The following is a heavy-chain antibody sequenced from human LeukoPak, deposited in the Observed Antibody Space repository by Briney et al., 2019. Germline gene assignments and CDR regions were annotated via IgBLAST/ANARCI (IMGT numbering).Heavy chain of an antibody. Sequence: GGSLRLSCAASGFTFAYYSMNWVRQAPGKGLEWVSSISGDSTYIYNAGSVKGRFTISRDNAQASLYLQMISLRADDTAVYYCARVSGRLERQSDLDYWGQGTLVIVSS. D-gene: IGHD1-1*01. CDR3: ARVSGRLERQSDLDY. J-gene: IGHJ4*02. V-gene: IGHV3-21*01. CDR2: ISGDSTYI. CDR1: GFTFAYYS.